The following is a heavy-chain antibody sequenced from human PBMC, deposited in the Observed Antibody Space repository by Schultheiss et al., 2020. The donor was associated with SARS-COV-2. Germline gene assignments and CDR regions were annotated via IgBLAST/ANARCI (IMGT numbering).Heavy chain of an antibody. CDR3: ARISNIGGYYYGMDV. Sequence: SGPTLVKPTETLTLTCTVSGFSLTNDRMGVSWIRQPPGKALEWLALIDWDDDKYYSTSLKTRLTISKDTSKNQVVLTMTNMDPVDTATYYCARISNIGGYYYGMDVWGQGTTVTVSS. V-gene: IGHV2-70*01. D-gene: IGHD2/OR15-2a*01. CDR1: GFSLTNDRMG. J-gene: IGHJ6*02. CDR2: IDWDDDK.